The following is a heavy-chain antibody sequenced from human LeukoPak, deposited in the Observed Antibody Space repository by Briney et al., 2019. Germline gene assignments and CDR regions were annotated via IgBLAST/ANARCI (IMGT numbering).Heavy chain of an antibody. J-gene: IGHJ1*01. D-gene: IGHD2-21*02. Sequence: SETLSLTCTVSGGSVSSGSYYWSWIRQPPGKGLEWIGYFSYTGSTNYNPSLKSRVTISVDTSKNQFSLKMTSVTAADTAVYYCARGYCGGDCYNTPYFQYWGQGTLVPVSS. CDR3: ARGYCGGDCYNTPYFQY. V-gene: IGHV4-61*01. CDR2: FSYTGST. CDR1: GGSVSSGSYY.